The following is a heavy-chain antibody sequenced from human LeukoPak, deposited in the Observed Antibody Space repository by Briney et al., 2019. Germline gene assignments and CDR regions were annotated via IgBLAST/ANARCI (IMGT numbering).Heavy chain of an antibody. CDR2: IYYSGST. V-gene: IGHV4-39*07. J-gene: IGHJ3*02. D-gene: IGHD6-13*01. Sequence: SETLSLTCTVSGDSISSSNYYWGWIRQPPGKGLEWIGNIYYSGSTYYNPSLKSRVTISVDTSKNQFSLKLSSVTAADTAVYYCASLGDSSSYFGMEASDASDIWGQGTMVTVSS. CDR3: ASLGDSSSYFGMEASDASDI. CDR1: GDSISSSNYY.